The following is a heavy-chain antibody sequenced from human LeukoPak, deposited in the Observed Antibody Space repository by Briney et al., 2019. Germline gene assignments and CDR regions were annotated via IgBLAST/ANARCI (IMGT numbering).Heavy chain of an antibody. V-gene: IGHV3-53*01. D-gene: IGHD2-21*02. CDR2: IYSGGKT. CDR3: ARGDVYFDY. CDR1: GFIVSSNY. J-gene: IGHJ4*02. Sequence: GGSLRLSCVASGFIVSSNYMSWVRQAPGKGLEWVSVIYSGGKTYYADSVKGRFTISRDNSKSTLYLQMNSLRAEDTAVYYCARGDVYFDYWGQGTLVTVSS.